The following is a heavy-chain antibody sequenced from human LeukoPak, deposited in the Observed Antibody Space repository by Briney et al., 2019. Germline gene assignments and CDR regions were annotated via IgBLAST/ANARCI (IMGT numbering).Heavy chain of an antibody. J-gene: IGHJ4*02. V-gene: IGHV4-39*01. CDR1: GGSISSSSYY. CDR3: ARIWSGYLIGY. Sequence: SETLSLTCTVSGGSISSSSYYWGWIRQPPGKGLEWIGSIYYSGSTYYNPSLKSRVTISVDTSKNQFSLKLSSVTAADTAVYYCARIWSGYLIGYWGQGTLVTVSS. CDR2: IYYSGST. D-gene: IGHD3-3*01.